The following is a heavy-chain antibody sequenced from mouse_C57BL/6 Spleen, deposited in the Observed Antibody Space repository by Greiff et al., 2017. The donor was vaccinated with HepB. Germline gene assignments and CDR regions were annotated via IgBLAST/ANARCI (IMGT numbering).Heavy chain of an antibody. CDR2: IYPGDGDT. D-gene: IGHD1-1*01. J-gene: IGHJ3*01. Sequence: QVQLQQSGAELVKPGASVKISCKASGYAFSSYWMNWVKQRPGKGLEWIGQIYPGDGDTNYNGKFKGKATLTADKSSSTAYMQLSSLTSEDSAVYFCARGGNYGSSYEFAYWGQGTLVTVSA. CDR3: ARGGNYGSSYEFAY. V-gene: IGHV1-80*01. CDR1: GYAFSSYW.